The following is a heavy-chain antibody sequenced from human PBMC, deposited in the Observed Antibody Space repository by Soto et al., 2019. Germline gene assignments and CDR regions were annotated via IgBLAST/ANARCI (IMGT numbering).Heavy chain of an antibody. CDR2: IESETDGGTT. J-gene: IGHJ4*02. CDR1: GFTFTNAW. Sequence: DVQLVESGGGLVKPGESLRLSCAASGFTFTNAWMSWVRQAPGKGLEWVGRIESETDGGTTDYAAPVKGRFTISAEHSKNTLYLQMNSLKTEDTAVYYCVTDITFSVAGRVYWGQGTLVTVSS. V-gene: IGHV3-15*04. CDR3: VTDITFSVAGRVY. D-gene: IGHD6-13*01.